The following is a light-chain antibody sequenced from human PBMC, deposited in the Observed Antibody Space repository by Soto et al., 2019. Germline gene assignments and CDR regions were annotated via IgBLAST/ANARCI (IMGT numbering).Light chain of an antibody. CDR3: SSYADSSNVV. CDR2: EVT. CDR1: SSDVGAYNY. V-gene: IGLV2-8*01. J-gene: IGLJ1*01. Sequence: QSALTQPPSASGSLGQSVTISCTGTSSDVGAYNYVSWYQHRPGKAPKLILYEVTKWPSGVPARFFGSKSGNTASLTVSGLQAEDEADYYCSSYADSSNVVFGTGTKLTVL.